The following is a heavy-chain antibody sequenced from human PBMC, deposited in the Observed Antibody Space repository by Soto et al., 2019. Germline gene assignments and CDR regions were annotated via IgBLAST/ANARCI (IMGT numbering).Heavy chain of an antibody. CDR2: IIPMYGPA. D-gene: IGHD3-10*01. Sequence: QVPLVQSGAEVKKPGSSVTVSCKASGGTFSSYAIHWVRQAPGQGLEWMGGIIPMYGPAKYAQRFQGRVTITADESPTTLYMELASLTSQDTSVYYCARVTSMVRRVIDDWFGPWGHGTLVTVSS. V-gene: IGHV1-69*01. J-gene: IGHJ5*02. CDR1: GGTFSSYA. CDR3: ARVTSMVRRVIDDWFGP.